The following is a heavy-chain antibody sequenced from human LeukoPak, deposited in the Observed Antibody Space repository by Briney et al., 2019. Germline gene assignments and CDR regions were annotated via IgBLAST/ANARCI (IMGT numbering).Heavy chain of an antibody. D-gene: IGHD3-3*01. V-gene: IGHV2-5*02. J-gene: IGHJ4*02. CDR3: AHEVWSGYQVPYFDY. CDR2: IYWDDDK. Sequence: SGPTLVKPTQTLTLTCTFSGFSPSTSGVGVGWIRQPPGKALEWLALIYWDDDKRYSPSLKSRLTITKDTSKNQVVLTMTNMDPVDTATYYCAHEVWSGYQVPYFDYWGQGTLVTVSS. CDR1: GFSPSTSGVG.